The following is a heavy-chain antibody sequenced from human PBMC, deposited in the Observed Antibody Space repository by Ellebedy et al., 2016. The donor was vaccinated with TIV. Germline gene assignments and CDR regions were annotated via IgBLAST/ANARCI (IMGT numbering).Heavy chain of an antibody. V-gene: IGHV3-49*03. CDR3: TRAGRWLQLLGFDY. CDR2: IRGKAYGGTT. J-gene: IGHJ4*03. CDR1: GFTFRDFA. D-gene: IGHD5-24*01. Sequence: GGSLRLSCTASGFTFRDFAMSWFRQAPGKGLEWVSFIRGKAYGGTTEYAASVKGRFTISRDDSKSIAYLQMNSLKTEDTAVYYCTRAGRWLQLLGFDYWGQGTTVTVSS.